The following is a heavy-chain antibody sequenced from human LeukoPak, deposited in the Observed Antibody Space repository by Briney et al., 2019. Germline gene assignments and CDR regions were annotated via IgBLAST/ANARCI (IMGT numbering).Heavy chain of an antibody. CDR2: ISSSDSTI. Sequence: PGGSLRLSCAASGFTFSSYEMHWVRQPPGKGLEWVSYISSSDSTIYYADSVKGRFTISRDNAKNSLYLQMNSLRAEDTAVYYCARDYAGSSPFDYWGQGNLVTVSS. CDR1: GFTFSSYE. D-gene: IGHD4-23*01. J-gene: IGHJ4*02. V-gene: IGHV3-48*03. CDR3: ARDYAGSSPFDY.